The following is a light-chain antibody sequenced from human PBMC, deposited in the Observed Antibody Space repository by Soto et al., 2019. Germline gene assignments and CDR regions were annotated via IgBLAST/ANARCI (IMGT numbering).Light chain of an antibody. V-gene: IGLV2-8*01. CDR2: EVS. CDR1: SSDVGGYNY. CDR3: SSYAGSNSWV. Sequence: QPVLTQPPSASGSPGQSVTISCTGTSSDVGGYNYVSWYQRHPGKAPKLMIYEVSQRPSGVPDRFSGSKSGNTASLAVSGLQADDEAEYFCSSYAGSNSWVFGGGTKLTVL. J-gene: IGLJ2*01.